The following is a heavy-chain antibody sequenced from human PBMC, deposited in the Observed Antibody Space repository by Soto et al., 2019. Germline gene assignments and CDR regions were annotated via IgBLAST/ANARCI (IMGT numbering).Heavy chain of an antibody. V-gene: IGHV3-66*01. CDR2: IQSGGTT. D-gene: IGHD4-17*01. CDR3: TTPSLSTVPPPYYYYYGMDV. J-gene: IGHJ6*02. Sequence: GGSLRLSCAASGFTVSSKYMTWVRQAPGKGLEWVSLIQSGGTTYYADSVKGRFTISRDTSENTLHLQMDSLRVEDTAVYYCTTPSLSTVPPPYYYYYGMDVWGQGTTVTVSS. CDR1: GFTVSSKY.